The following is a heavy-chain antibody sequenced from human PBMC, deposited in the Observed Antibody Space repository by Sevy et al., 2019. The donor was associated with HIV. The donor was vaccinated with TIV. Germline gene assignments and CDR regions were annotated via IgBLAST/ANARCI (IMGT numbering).Heavy chain of an antibody. D-gene: IGHD1-26*01. V-gene: IGHV1-8*01. CDR3: ARGLLFTGATDY. CDR1: GYTFTSYD. Sequence: ASVKVSCKASGYTFTSYDINWVRQATGQGLEWMGWMNPNSGNTGYAQKFQGRVTMTRNTSISTAYMELSSLRSEDMAVYYCARGLLFTGATDYWGQGTLVTVSS. CDR2: MNPNSGNT. J-gene: IGHJ4*02.